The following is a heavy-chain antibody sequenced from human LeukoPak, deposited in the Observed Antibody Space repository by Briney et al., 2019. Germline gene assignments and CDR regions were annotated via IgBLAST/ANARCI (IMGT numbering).Heavy chain of an antibody. CDR3: VREHSGWYSGDDY. J-gene: IGHJ4*02. CDR2: ISAYNGNT. D-gene: IGHD6-19*01. Sequence: ASVRVSCKASGYIFTSYGVSWLRQAPGQGLEWMGWISAYNGNTNYAQKLQGRVTMTTDTSTSTAYMELRSLRSDDTAVYYCVREHSGWYSGDDYWGQGTLVTVSS. CDR1: GYIFTSYG. V-gene: IGHV1-18*01.